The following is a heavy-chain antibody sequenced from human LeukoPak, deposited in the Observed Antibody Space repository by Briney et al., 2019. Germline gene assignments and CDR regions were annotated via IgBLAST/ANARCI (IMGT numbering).Heavy chain of an antibody. CDR3: ARAVYYSSGTYVH. V-gene: IGHV3-74*01. CDR1: GFTFSSYW. Sequence: GGSLRLSYAASGFTFSSYWMHWVRQAPGKGLVWVSRINIDGSSTNYADSVKGRFTISRDNAKNTLYLQMNSLRAEDTAVYYCARAVYYSSGTYVHWVQGTLVTVSS. D-gene: IGHD3-10*01. J-gene: IGHJ4*02. CDR2: INIDGSST.